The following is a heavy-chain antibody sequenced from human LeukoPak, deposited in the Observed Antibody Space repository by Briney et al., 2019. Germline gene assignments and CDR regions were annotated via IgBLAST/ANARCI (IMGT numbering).Heavy chain of an antibody. CDR1: GYNFSTYW. CDR2: IYPGDSDT. J-gene: IGHJ4*02. D-gene: IGHD6-13*01. Sequence: GESLKISCKGSGYNFSTYWIGWVRQMPGKGLESMGIIYPGDSDTRYSPSFQGQVTISADKSISTAYLQWSSLKASDTAMYYCASSVGIAATGTYDYWGQGTLVTVSS. CDR3: ASSVGIAATGTYDY. V-gene: IGHV5-51*01.